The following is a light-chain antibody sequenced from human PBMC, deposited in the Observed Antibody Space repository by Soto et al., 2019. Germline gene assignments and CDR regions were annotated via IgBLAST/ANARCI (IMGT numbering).Light chain of an antibody. Sequence: DIQMTQSPSSLSASVGDRVTITCRASQSISSYLNWYQQKPGKAPKLLIYAASSLQSGVPSRLSGSGSGTDFTRTISSLQPEDFATYYCQQSYSTPRTFGQGTKLEIK. J-gene: IGKJ2*01. CDR3: QQSYSTPRT. V-gene: IGKV1-39*01. CDR2: AAS. CDR1: QSISSY.